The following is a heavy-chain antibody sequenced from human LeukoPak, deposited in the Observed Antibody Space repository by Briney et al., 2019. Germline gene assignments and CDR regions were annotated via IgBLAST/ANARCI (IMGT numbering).Heavy chain of an antibody. CDR3: AKDRLRGVIPYYFDY. CDR1: GFTFSSYG. CDR2: IPYDGSNK. J-gene: IGHJ4*02. V-gene: IGHV3-30*18. D-gene: IGHD3-10*01. Sequence: GGSLRLSCAASGFTFSSYGMHWVRQAPGKGLEWVEVIPYDGSNKYYADSVKGRFTISRDNSKNTLYLQMNSLRAEDTAVYYCAKDRLRGVIPYYFDYWGQGTLVTVSS.